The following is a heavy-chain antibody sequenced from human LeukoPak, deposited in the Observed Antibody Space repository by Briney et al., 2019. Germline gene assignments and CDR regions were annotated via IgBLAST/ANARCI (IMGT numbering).Heavy chain of an antibody. CDR2: ISSSGSTI. CDR1: GFTFSSYE. V-gene: IGHV3-48*03. Sequence: GGSLRLSCAASGFTFSSYEMNWVRQAPGKGLEWVSYISSSGSTIYYADSAKGRFTISRDNAKNTLYLQMNSLRAEDTAVYYCARDGWFMVRGVTTHYYYYMDVWGKGTTVTVSS. J-gene: IGHJ6*03. D-gene: IGHD3-10*01. CDR3: ARDGWFMVRGVTTHYYYYMDV.